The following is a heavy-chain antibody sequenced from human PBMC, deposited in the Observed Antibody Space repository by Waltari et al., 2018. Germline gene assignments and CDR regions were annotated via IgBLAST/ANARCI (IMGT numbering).Heavy chain of an antibody. CDR1: GFSFCSFA. J-gene: IGHJ3*02. CDR2: ISGTGDNT. V-gene: IGHV3-23*01. Sequence: DVQLLESGGGLVQPGGSLRLSCSSSGFSFCSFAMGWVRQAPEKGLEWVSGISGTGDNTYYADSVRGRFTISRDNSKSTLYLQMNSLRAEDTALYYCAKDFVGVVADAFDIWGQGTMVTVSS. CDR3: AKDFVGVVADAFDI. D-gene: IGHD2-15*01.